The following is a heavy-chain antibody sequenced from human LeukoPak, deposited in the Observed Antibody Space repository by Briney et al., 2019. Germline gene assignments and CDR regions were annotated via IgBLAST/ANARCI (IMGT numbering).Heavy chain of an antibody. CDR2: IRYDGINK. J-gene: IGHJ4*02. CDR3: ARETRLRWTDY. D-gene: IGHD5-24*01. Sequence: GGSLRLSCVASGFTFSGFGMHWVRQAPGKGLEWVTFIRYDGINKYYADSVKGRFTISRDNSKNTVYLQMNSLRAEDTAVYYCARETRLRWTDYWGQGTLVTVSS. V-gene: IGHV3-30*02. CDR1: GFTFSGFG.